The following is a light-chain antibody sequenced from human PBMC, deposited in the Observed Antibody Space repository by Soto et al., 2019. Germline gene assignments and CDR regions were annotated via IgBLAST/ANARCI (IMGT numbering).Light chain of an antibody. CDR1: QSVAGSY. J-gene: IGKJ1*01. CDR3: QQYYSYPQT. V-gene: IGKV3-20*01. CDR2: GAS. Sequence: EIVWTQSPGTLSLSPGARATLSCRASQSVAGSYLAWYQQKPGQAPRLLICGASSRATGIPDRFSGSGSGTDFTLTISRLEPEDFATYYCQQYYSYPQTFGQGTKVDIK.